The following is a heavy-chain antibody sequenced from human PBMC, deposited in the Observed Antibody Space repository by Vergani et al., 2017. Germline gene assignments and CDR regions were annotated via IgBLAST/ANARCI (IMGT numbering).Heavy chain of an antibody. V-gene: IGHV1-24*01. CDR2: FDPEDGET. CDR3: ATVKAGYSSSWNTLYYFDY. Sequence: QVQLVQSGAEVKKPGSSVKVSCKASGGTFSNYAISWVRQAPGQGLEWMGGFDPEDGETIYAQKFQGRVTMTEDTSTDTAYMELSSLRSEDTAVYYCATVKAGYSSSWNTLYYFDYWGQGTLVTVSS. J-gene: IGHJ4*02. D-gene: IGHD6-13*01. CDR1: GGTFSNYA.